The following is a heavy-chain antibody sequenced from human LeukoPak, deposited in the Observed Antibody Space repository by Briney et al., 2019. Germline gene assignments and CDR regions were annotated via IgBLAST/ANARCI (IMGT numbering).Heavy chain of an antibody. J-gene: IGHJ3*02. Sequence: GASVKVSCKASGYTFTSYYMHWVRQAPGQGLEWMGGIIPIFGTANYAQKFQGRVTITTDESTSTAYMELSSLRSEDTAVYYCARDLGGSYHDAFDIWGQGTMVTVSS. D-gene: IGHD1-26*01. CDR1: GYTFTSYY. V-gene: IGHV1-69*05. CDR3: ARDLGGSYHDAFDI. CDR2: IIPIFGTA.